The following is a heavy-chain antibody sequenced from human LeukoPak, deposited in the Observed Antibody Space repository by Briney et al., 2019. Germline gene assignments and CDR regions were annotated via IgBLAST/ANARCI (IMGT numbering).Heavy chain of an antibody. D-gene: IGHD4-17*01. CDR2: ISSSSSYT. V-gene: IGHV3-11*06. CDR3: ARDHATVTTGSDY. J-gene: IGHJ4*02. Sequence: PGGSLRLSCAASGFTFSDYYMSWIRQAPGKGLEWVSYISSSSSYTNYADSVKGRFTISRDNAKNSLYLQMNSLRAEDTAVYYCARDHATVTTGSDYWGQGTLVTVSS. CDR1: GFTFSDYY.